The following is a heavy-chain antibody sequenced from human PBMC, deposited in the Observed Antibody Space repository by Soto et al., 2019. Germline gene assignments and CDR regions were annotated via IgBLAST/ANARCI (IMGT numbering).Heavy chain of an antibody. CDR2: ISSNGGST. V-gene: IGHV3-64D*06. D-gene: IGHD3-16*02. CDR3: VKDRWIDY. Sequence: LRLSCSASGFTFSTYAMHWVRQAPGRGLQYVSSISSNGGSTYYPDSVKGRFTISRDNSKNTLYLQMSSRRAEDTAVYYCVKDRWIDYWGQVTLVTVSS. CDR1: GFTFSTYA. J-gene: IGHJ4*02.